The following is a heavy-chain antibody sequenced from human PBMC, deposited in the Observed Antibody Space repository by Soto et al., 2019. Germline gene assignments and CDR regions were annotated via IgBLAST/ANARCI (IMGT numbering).Heavy chain of an antibody. CDR2: INPNSGGT. CDR3: ASTTFGRGYCSGGSCSPPAFDI. Sequence: GASVKVSCKASGYTLTGYYMHWVRQAPGQGLEWMGWINPNSGGTNYAQKFQGWVTMTRDTSISTAYMELSRLRSDDTAVYYCASTTFGRGYCSGGSCSPPAFDIWGQGTMVTVSS. J-gene: IGHJ3*02. CDR1: GYTLTGYY. D-gene: IGHD2-15*01. V-gene: IGHV1-2*04.